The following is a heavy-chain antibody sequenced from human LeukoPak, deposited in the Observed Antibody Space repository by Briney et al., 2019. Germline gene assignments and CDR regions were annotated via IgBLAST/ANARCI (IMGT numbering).Heavy chain of an antibody. CDR2: IYSGDNT. V-gene: IGHV3-53*01. Sequence: PGGSLRLSCAVSGFTVSSNYISWVRQAPGKGLEWVSIIYSGDNTYYADPVKGRFTISRDNSKNTLYLQMNSLRAEDTAVYYCARVDTAMYYYYYGMDVWGQGTTVTVSS. J-gene: IGHJ6*02. CDR3: ARVDTAMYYYYYGMDV. CDR1: GFTVSSNY. D-gene: IGHD5-18*01.